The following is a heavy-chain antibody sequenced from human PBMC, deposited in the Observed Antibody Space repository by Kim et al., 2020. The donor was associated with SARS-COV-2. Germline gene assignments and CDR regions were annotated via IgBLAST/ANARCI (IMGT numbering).Heavy chain of an antibody. CDR3: ARGYCSSTSCSGYYYYYYGMDV. CDR2: INPSGGST. Sequence: ASVKVSCKASGYTFTSYYMHWVRQAPGQGLEWMGIINPSGGSTSYAQKFQGRVTMTRDTSTSTVYMELSSLRSEDTAVYYCARGYCSSTSCSGYYYYYYGMDVWGQGTTVTVSS. J-gene: IGHJ6*02. CDR1: GYTFTSYY. D-gene: IGHD2-2*01. V-gene: IGHV1-46*01.